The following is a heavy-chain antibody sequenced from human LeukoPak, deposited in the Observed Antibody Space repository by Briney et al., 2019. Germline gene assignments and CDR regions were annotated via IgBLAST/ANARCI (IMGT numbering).Heavy chain of an antibody. CDR1: GGSISSSSYY. CDR3: ARDKSRTYGSADAFDI. J-gene: IGHJ3*02. CDR2: IYTSGST. Sequence: SETLSLTCTVSGGSISSSSYYWGWIRQPAGKGLEWIGRIYTSGSTNYNPSLKSRVTMSVDTSKNQFSLKLSSVTAADTAVYYCARDKSRTYGSADAFDIWGQGTMVTVSS. V-gene: IGHV4-61*02. D-gene: IGHD3-10*01.